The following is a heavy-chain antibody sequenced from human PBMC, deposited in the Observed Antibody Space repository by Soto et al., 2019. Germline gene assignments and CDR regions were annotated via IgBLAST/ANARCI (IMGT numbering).Heavy chain of an antibody. CDR3: AKCQGSGWPSYYYYGMDV. Sequence: QVQLVESGGGVVQPGRSLRLSCAASGFTFSSYGMHWVRQAPGKGLEWVAVISYDGSNKYYADSVKGRFTISRDNSKNTLXLQMNSLRAEDTAVYYCAKCQGSGWPSYYYYGMDVWGQGTTVTVSS. D-gene: IGHD6-19*01. CDR1: GFTFSSYG. CDR2: ISYDGSNK. J-gene: IGHJ6*02. V-gene: IGHV3-30*18.